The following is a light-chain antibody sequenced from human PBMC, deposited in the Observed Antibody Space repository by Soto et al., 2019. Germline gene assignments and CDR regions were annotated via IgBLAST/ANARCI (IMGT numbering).Light chain of an antibody. J-gene: IGKJ2*01. CDR3: QQYDTYSPFT. CDR1: QSISSW. V-gene: IGKV1-5*01. Sequence: DIQMTQSPSTLSASVGDRVTITCRASQSISSWLAWYQQKPGKAPKLLVYGASTLQSGVPSRFGGRGSGTEFTLTISSRQHDDFATYYGQQYDTYSPFTFGQGTKLEIK. CDR2: GAS.